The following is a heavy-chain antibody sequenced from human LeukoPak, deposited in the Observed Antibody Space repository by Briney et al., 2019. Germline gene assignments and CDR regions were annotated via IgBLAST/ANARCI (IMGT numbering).Heavy chain of an antibody. V-gene: IGHV3-21*01. CDR3: ARSIAAAATEFDY. D-gene: IGHD6-13*01. CDR2: ISSSNTYI. CDR1: GFTFSSYS. Sequence: GGSLRLSCAASGFTFSSYSMNWVRQAPGKGLEWVSSISSSNTYIYYADSVKGRFTISRDNAENSLYLQMNSLRADDTAVYYCARSIAAAATEFDYWGQGTLVTVSS. J-gene: IGHJ4*02.